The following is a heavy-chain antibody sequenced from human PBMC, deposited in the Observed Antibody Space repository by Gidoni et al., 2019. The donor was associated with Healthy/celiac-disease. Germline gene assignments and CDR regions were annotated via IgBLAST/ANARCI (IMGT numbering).Heavy chain of an antibody. CDR2: MRGSGGST. CDR3: AKVGGSSWRRTYFDY. Sequence: EVQLLESGGGLVQPGGSLRLSCAASGFTFSSDAMSWVRQAPGKGLEWVSAMRGSGGSTYYADSVKGRFTISRDNSKNTLYLQMNSLRAEDTAVYYCAKVGGSSWRRTYFDYWGQGTLVTVSS. D-gene: IGHD6-13*01. V-gene: IGHV3-23*01. J-gene: IGHJ4*02. CDR1: GFTFSSDA.